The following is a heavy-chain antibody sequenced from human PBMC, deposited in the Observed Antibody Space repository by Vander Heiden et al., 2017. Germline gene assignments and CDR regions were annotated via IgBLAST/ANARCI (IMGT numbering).Heavy chain of an antibody. D-gene: IGHD6-13*01. CDR3: TRSRWRYSSSWLYFDY. V-gene: IGHV3-48*02. J-gene: IGHJ4*02. CDR1: GLPFSTCG. CDR2: ISSSSSSI. Sequence: EVQLVEAGGGLVQPGGSLRLSCAASGLPFSTCGMNWVRQAPGKGLEWISYISSSSSSIYYADSVKGRFTISRDNDKNSLFLQMNSLRDEDTAMYYCTRSRWRYSSSWLYFDYWGQGTLVTVSS.